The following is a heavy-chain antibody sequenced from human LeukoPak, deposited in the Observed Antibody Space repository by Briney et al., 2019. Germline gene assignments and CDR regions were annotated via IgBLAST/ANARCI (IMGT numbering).Heavy chain of an antibody. J-gene: IGHJ4*02. V-gene: IGHV3-23*01. D-gene: IGHD5-18*01. Sequence: TGGSLRLSCAASGFTFSSYAMSWVRQAPGKGLEWVSAISGSGGSTYYADSVKGRFTISRDNSKNTLYLQMNSLRAEDTAVYYCATTPNYSYGSRPHDYWGQGTLVTVSS. CDR3: ATTPNYSYGSRPHDY. CDR1: GFTFSSYA. CDR2: ISGSGGST.